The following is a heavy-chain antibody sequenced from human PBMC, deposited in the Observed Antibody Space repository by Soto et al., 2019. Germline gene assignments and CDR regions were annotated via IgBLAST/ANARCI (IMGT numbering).Heavy chain of an antibody. Sequence: ASVKVSCKASGYTLTSYGISWVRQAPGQGLEWMGWISAYNGNTNYAQKLQGRVTMTTDTSTSKAYMELRSLRSEDTAVYACARDVLESLDYWGQGYLVTVSS. D-gene: IGHD3-10*02. CDR2: ISAYNGNT. CDR1: GYTLTSYG. J-gene: IGHJ4*02. CDR3: ARDVLESLDY. V-gene: IGHV1-18*01.